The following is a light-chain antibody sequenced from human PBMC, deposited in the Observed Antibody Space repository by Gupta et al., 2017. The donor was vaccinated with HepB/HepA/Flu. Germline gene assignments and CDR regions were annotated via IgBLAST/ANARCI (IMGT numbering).Light chain of an antibody. J-gene: IGKJ1*01. CDR2: GAS. CDR1: QSVSSSY. V-gene: IGKV3-20*01. CDR3: QQYGSLPRT. Sequence: ETVLTQSPGTLSLSPGERATLSCRASQSVSSSYLAWYQQKPGQAPRLLIYGASSRATGIPDRFSGSGSGTDFTLTINRLEPEDFAVYYCQQYGSLPRTFGQGTKVEIK.